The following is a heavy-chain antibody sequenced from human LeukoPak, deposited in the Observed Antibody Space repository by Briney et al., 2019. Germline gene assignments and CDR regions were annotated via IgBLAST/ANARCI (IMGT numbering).Heavy chain of an antibody. CDR1: GGSISSGDYY. Sequence: SQTLPLTCTVSGGSISSGDYYWSWIRQPPGKGLEWIGYIYYSGSTYYNPSLKSRVTISVDTSKNQFSLKLSSVTAADTAVYYCARVYYYGSGTKSHHPYYYGMDVWGQGTTVTVSS. CDR2: IYYSGST. D-gene: IGHD3-10*01. J-gene: IGHJ6*02. CDR3: ARVYYYGSGTKSHHPYYYGMDV. V-gene: IGHV4-30-4*01.